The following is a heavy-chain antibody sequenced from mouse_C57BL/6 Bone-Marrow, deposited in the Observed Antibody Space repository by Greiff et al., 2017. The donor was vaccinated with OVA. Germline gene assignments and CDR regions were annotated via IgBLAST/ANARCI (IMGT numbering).Heavy chain of an antibody. J-gene: IGHJ2*01. D-gene: IGHD3-3*01. V-gene: IGHV5-6*01. CDR2: ISSGGSYT. Sequence: EVHLVESGGDLVKPGGSLKLSCAASGFTFSSYGMSWVRQTPDKRLEWVATISSGGSYTYYPDSVKGRLTISRDNAKNTLYLQMSSLKSEDTAMYYCARRGWAFDYWGQGTTLTVSS. CDR1: GFTFSSYG. CDR3: ARRGWAFDY.